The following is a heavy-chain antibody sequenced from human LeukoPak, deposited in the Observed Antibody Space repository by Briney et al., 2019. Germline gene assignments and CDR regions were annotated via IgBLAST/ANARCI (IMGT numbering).Heavy chain of an antibody. CDR2: IYHSGST. CDR3: ARSLYYYDSSGYYLHFSYAFDI. J-gene: IGHJ3*02. CDR1: GVSISSGGYS. Sequence: SRTLSLTCAVSGVSISSGGYSWSWIRQPPGKGLEWIGYIYHSGSTYYNPSLKSRVTISVDRSKNQFSLKLSSVTAADTAVYYCARSLYYYDSSGYYLHFSYAFDIWGQGTMVTVSS. V-gene: IGHV4-30-2*01. D-gene: IGHD3-22*01.